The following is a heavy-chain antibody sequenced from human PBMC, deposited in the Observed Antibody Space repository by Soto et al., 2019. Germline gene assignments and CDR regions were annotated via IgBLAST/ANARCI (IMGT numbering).Heavy chain of an antibody. CDR2: IWSDGSYE. J-gene: IGHJ4*02. Sequence: QVQLVGSGGGVVQPGRSLRLSCAASGFIFSNYAMHWVRQAPGQGLEWVALIWSDGSYENYAESVKGRFTISRDNSKNSLFLQVNGLRVDDTAVYFCARGTGSGSFLSDYWGQGTLVTVSS. CDR1: GFIFSNYA. CDR3: ARGTGSGSFLSDY. V-gene: IGHV3-33*01. D-gene: IGHD3-10*01.